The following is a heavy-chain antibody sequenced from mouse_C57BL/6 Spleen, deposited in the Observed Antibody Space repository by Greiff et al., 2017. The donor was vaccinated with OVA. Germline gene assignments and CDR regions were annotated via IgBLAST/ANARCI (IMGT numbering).Heavy chain of an antibody. CDR2: ISYDGSN. CDR1: GYSITSGYY. Sequence: EVQLQESGPGLVKPSQSLSLTCSVTGYSITSGYYWNWIRQFPGNKLEWMGYISYDGSNNYNPSLKNRISITRDTSKNQFFLKLNSVTTEDTATYYCARGSYDGMDYWGQGTSVTVSS. D-gene: IGHD6-1*01. CDR3: ARGSYDGMDY. V-gene: IGHV3-6*01. J-gene: IGHJ4*01.